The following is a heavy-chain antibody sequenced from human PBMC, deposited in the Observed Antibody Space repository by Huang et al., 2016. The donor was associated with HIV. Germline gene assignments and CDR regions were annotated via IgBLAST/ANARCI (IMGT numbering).Heavy chain of an antibody. CDR3: VRIFGGYDSSGFLYYFDY. V-gene: IGHV2-5*01. CDR1: EFSLSIRGMG. Sequence: QIPLKESGPPLVKPTQTLTLTCIFTEFSLSIRGMGVGWIRHPPGKALEWLALIYWNDEKRYSPSLENILTITKDPAKDQVVLTVTNVDPVDTATYFCVRIFGGYDSSGFLYYFDYWGQGTLVTVSS. J-gene: IGHJ4*02. CDR2: IYWNDEK. D-gene: IGHD3-22*01.